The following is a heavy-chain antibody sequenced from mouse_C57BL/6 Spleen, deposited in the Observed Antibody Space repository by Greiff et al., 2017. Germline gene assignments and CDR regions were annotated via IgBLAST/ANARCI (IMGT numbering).Heavy chain of an antibody. Sequence: QVQLQPSGPELVKPGASVKISCKASGYAFSSSGVNWVTQRPGKGLEWIGRISPGDGDTNYNGKFKGKATLTADKSSSTAYMQLSSLTSEDSAVYFCARGDAMDYWGQGTSVTVSS. CDR2: ISPGDGDT. J-gene: IGHJ4*01. CDR1: GYAFSSSG. CDR3: ARGDAMDY. V-gene: IGHV1-82*01.